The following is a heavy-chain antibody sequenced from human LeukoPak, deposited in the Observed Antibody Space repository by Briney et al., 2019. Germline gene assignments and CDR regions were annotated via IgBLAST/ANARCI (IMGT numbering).Heavy chain of an antibody. CDR2: INPNSGGT. Sequence: ASVKVSCKASGYTFTSYYMHWVRQAPGQGLEWMGWINPNSGGTNYAQKFQGRVTMTRDTSISTAYMELSRLRSDDTAVYYCARDGAMVRGVIIGFDYWGQGTLVTVSS. D-gene: IGHD3-10*01. CDR1: GYTFTSYY. V-gene: IGHV1-2*02. CDR3: ARDGAMVRGVIIGFDY. J-gene: IGHJ4*02.